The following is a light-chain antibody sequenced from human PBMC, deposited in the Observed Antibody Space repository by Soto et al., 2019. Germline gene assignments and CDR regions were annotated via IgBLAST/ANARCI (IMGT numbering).Light chain of an antibody. CDR2: GAS. V-gene: IGKV1D-12*01. J-gene: IGKJ1*01. CDR3: QQAYTFPRT. CDR1: QDISHY. Sequence: DIQVTQSPSSVSASVGDRVTITCRASQDISHYLAWYQQKPGKAPKLLIYGASSLQSGVPSRFSGSGSGTDFTLTISSLQPEDFATFYCQQAYTFPRTVGQGTKVDSK.